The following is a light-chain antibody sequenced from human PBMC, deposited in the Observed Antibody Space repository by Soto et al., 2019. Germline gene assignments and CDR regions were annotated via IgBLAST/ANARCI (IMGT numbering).Light chain of an antibody. CDR2: DSS. CDR3: EQRSDWPST. V-gene: IGKV3-11*01. J-gene: IGKJ4*01. Sequence: EIVLTQSPATLSLSPGERATLSCRASQSVGTYFAWYQQNPGQATRLLIYDSSNRATGIPARFSGSGSGTDFTLAIIRLEPEDFAVYYCEQRSDWPSTFGGGTKVEIK. CDR1: QSVGTY.